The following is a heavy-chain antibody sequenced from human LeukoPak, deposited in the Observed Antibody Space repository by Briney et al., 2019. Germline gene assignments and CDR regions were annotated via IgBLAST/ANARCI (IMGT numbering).Heavy chain of an antibody. CDR1: GGSISSYY. J-gene: IGHJ3*02. Sequence: PSETLSLTCTVSGGSISSYYWSWIRQPAGKGLEWIGRIYTSGSTNYNPSLKSRVTMSVDTSKNQFSLKLSSVTAADTAVYYCARDVADRGGYGDYLAFDIWGQGTMVTVSS. D-gene: IGHD4-17*01. CDR3: ARDVADRGGYGDYLAFDI. V-gene: IGHV4-4*07. CDR2: IYTSGST.